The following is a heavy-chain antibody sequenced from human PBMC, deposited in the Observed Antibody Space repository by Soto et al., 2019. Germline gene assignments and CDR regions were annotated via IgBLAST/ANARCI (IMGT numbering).Heavy chain of an antibody. V-gene: IGHV4-59*02. Sequence: QSQTLSLTCTVSGGSVTTYSWGWIRQPPGKELEWVGYISYSGSTNYNPSLKSRVTISRVTSKNQFSLNLVSVTAADTAVYYCARASYYSYMDVWGKGTTVTVSS. CDR1: GGSVTTYS. CDR2: ISYSGST. J-gene: IGHJ6*03. CDR3: ARASYYSYMDV.